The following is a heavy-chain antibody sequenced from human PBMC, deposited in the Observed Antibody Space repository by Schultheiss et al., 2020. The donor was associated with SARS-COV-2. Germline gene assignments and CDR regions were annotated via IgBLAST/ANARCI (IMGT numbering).Heavy chain of an antibody. J-gene: IGHJ5*02. Sequence: SETLSLTCTVSGGSISSYYWSWIRQPAGKGLEWIGYIYYSGSTNYNPSLKSRVTISVDTSKNQFSLKLSSVTAADTAVYYCARRILGIAAAGTVGWFDPWGQGTLVTVSS. CDR2: IYYSGST. CDR3: ARRILGIAAAGTVGWFDP. CDR1: GGSISSYY. V-gene: IGHV4-59*08. D-gene: IGHD6-13*01.